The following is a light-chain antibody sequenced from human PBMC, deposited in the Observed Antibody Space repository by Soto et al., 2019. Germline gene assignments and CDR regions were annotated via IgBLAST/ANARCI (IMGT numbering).Light chain of an antibody. V-gene: IGKV3-15*01. CDR2: GAS. Sequence: EIVLTQSPATLSLSPGERVIFSCGANQGVSSSLAWYQQKPGQAPRLLIYGASTRATGIPARFSGSGSGTEFTLTISSLQSEDFAVYYCQQYNNWLITFGQGTRLE. J-gene: IGKJ5*01. CDR1: QGVSSS. CDR3: QQYNNWLIT.